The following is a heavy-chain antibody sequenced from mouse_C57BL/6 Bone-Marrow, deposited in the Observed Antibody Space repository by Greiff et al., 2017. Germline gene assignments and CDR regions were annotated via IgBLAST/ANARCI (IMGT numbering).Heavy chain of an antibody. Sequence: EVQLQESGGGLVKPGGSLKLSCAASGFTFSSYAMSWVRQTPEKRLEWVATFSDGGSYTYYPDNVKGRFTISRDNAKNNLYLQMSHLKSEDTAMYYGARVYRVTPRLDYWGQGTTLTVSS. CDR2: FSDGGSYT. J-gene: IGHJ2*01. CDR1: GFTFSSYA. V-gene: IGHV5-4*01. D-gene: IGHD2-14*01. CDR3: ARVYRVTPRLDY.